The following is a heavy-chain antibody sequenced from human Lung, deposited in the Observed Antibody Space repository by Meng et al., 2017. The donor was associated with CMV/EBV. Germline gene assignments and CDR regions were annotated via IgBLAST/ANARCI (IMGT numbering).Heavy chain of an antibody. J-gene: IGHJ4*02. CDR3: ARASRGGWLQSKPFDY. V-gene: IGHV4-34*01. D-gene: IGHD5-24*01. CDR1: GGSFSGYY. CDR2: INHSGST. Sequence: QVQLQQWGAGLLKPSXXLSLSCAVYGGSFSGYYWSWIRQPPGKGLEWIGEINHSGSTNYNPSLKGRVTISVDTSKNQFALKLSSVTAADTAVYYCARASRGGWLQSKPFDYWGQGTRVTVSS.